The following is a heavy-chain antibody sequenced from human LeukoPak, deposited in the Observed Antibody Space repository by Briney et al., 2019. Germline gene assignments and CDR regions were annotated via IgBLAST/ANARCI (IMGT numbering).Heavy chain of an antibody. Sequence: GGSLRLSCEASGFTFGSYGMTWVRQAPGKGLEWVSAISGSGGTTYYADSVKGRLTISRDNSKNSLYLQMNSLRAEDTAVYYCAKDLDIVVVPAAVFDYWGQGTLVTVSS. CDR2: ISGSGGTT. V-gene: IGHV3-23*01. D-gene: IGHD2-2*03. J-gene: IGHJ4*02. CDR1: GFTFGSYG. CDR3: AKDLDIVVVPAAVFDY.